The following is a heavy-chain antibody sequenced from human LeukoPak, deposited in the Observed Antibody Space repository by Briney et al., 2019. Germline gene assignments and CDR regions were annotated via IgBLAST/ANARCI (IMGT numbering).Heavy chain of an antibody. CDR3: AKGGPYYFDY. V-gene: IGHV4-31*03. CDR1: GGSISSGGYY. CDR2: IYYSGST. J-gene: IGHJ4*02. Sequence: SQTLSLTCTVSGGSISSGGYYWSWIRLHPGKGLEWIGYIYYSGSTYYNPSLKSRVTISVDTSKNQFSLKLSSVTAADTAVYYCAKGGPYYFDYWGQGTLVTVSS. D-gene: IGHD3-16*01.